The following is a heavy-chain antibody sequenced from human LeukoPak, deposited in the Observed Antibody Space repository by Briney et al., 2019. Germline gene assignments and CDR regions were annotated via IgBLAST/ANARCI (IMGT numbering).Heavy chain of an antibody. CDR1: GFTFSSYA. V-gene: IGHV3-30-3*01. CDR2: ISYDGSNK. Sequence: PGRSLRPSCAASGFTFSSYAMHWVRQAPGKGLEWVAVISYDGSNKYYADSVKGRFTISRDNSKNTLYLQMNSLRAEDTAVYYCARDSAMMAVYWGQGTLVTVSS. CDR3: ARDSAMMAVY. J-gene: IGHJ4*02. D-gene: IGHD3-22*01.